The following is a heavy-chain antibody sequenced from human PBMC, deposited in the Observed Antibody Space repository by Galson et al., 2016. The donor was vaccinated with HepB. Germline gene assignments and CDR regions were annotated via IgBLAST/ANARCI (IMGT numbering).Heavy chain of an antibody. D-gene: IGHD6-6*01. CDR3: ARAGGGISSSPDWYFDL. Sequence: TLSLTCSVSGGYISSAGYYWNWIRQQPGKGLEWIGLLYYTGSTYYSPSLESRVTIAGDTSKNQFSLKLTSVTAADTAAYFCARAGGGISSSPDWYFDLWGRGTLVTVSS. CDR2: LYYTGST. J-gene: IGHJ2*01. V-gene: IGHV4-31*03. CDR1: GGYISSAGYY.